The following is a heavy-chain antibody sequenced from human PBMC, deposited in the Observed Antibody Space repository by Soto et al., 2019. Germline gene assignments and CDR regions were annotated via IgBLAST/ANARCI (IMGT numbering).Heavy chain of an antibody. J-gene: IGHJ1*01. D-gene: IGHD6-13*01. CDR3: ARERDGSSWSSAESLQY. Sequence: GASVKVSCKASGYIFSNYGISWVRQAPGQGLEWMGWISTYNANTYYAQKFQGRVTMTTDTSTSTAYMELRSLRPDDTAVFYCARERDGSSWSSAESLQYWGQGTLVTVSS. CDR2: ISTYNANT. CDR1: GYIFSNYG. V-gene: IGHV1-18*01.